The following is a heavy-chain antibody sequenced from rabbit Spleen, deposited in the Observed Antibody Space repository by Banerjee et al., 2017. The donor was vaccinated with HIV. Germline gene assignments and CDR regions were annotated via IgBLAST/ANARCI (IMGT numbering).Heavy chain of an antibody. CDR1: GFDFSSAYW. D-gene: IGHD2-1*01. Sequence: QSLEESGGDLVKPGASLTLTCTASGFDFSSAYWIYWVRQAPGKGLEWIGCIGTSSGSTWYASWVNGRFTISKTSSTTLTLQMTRLTGADTATYFCVRDIGYDDYSEKGYFNLWGQGTLVTVS. J-gene: IGHJ4*01. CDR3: VRDIGYDDYSEKGYFNL. CDR2: IGTSSGST. V-gene: IGHV1S40*01.